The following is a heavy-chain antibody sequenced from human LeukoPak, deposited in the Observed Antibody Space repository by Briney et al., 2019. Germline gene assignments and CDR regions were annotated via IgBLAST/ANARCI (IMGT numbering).Heavy chain of an antibody. CDR3: AREGRFQSFDY. V-gene: IGHV3-53*01. CDR2: TYTGGTT. J-gene: IGHJ4*02. Sequence: GGSLRLSCAASGFSVSSNYVSWVRQAPGKGLEWVSVTYTGGTTHYAPSVMGRFTISRDDSQNTVHLHMSGLRDEDTALYYCAREGRFQSFDYWGQGTLVAVSS. CDR1: GFSVSSNY.